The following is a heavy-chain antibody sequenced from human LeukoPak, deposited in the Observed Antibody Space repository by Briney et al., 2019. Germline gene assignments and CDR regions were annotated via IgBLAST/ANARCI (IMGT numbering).Heavy chain of an antibody. Sequence: PSETLSLTCTVSGGSISSYYWSWIRQPPGKGLEWIGYISYSGSTNYNPSLKSRVTISVDTSKNQFSLKLSSVTAADTAVYYCARGHANNAFDIWGQGTMVTVSS. CDR3: ARGHANNAFDI. D-gene: IGHD3-16*01. CDR2: ISYSGST. CDR1: GGSISSYY. J-gene: IGHJ3*02. V-gene: IGHV4-59*01.